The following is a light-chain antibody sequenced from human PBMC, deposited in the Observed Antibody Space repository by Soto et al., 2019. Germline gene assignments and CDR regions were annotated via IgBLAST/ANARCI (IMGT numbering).Light chain of an antibody. J-gene: IGLJ1*01. V-gene: IGLV2-14*01. CDR2: EVS. Sequence: QSALTQPASVSGSPGQSITISCTGTSSDVGGSAYVSWYQQFPGNVPRLLIYEVSNRPSGVSNRFSGSKSGNTASLTISGLQAEDEADYYCSSYTSSSTRVFGTGTKLTVL. CDR1: SSDVGGSAY. CDR3: SSYTSSSTRV.